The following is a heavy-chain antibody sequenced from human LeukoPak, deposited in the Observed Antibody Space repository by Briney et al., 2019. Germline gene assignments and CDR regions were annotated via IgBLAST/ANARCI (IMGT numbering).Heavy chain of an antibody. CDR2: IIPIFGTA. Sequence: AASVKVSCKASGGTFSSYAISWVRQAPGQGLEWMGGIIPIFGTANYAQKFQGRVTITADKSTSTAHMELSSPRSEDTAVYYCARKGLGYGGNSGPSAFDIWGQGTMVTVSS. D-gene: IGHD4-23*01. J-gene: IGHJ3*02. V-gene: IGHV1-69*06. CDR1: GGTFSSYA. CDR3: ARKGLGYGGNSGPSAFDI.